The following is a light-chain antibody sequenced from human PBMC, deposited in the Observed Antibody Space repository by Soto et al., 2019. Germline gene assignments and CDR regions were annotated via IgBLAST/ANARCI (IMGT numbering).Light chain of an antibody. CDR1: SGRIDSNY. J-gene: IGLJ3*02. CDR3: QSFDSTSRV. V-gene: IGLV6-57*04. CDR2: HDD. Sequence: NFMLTQPHSVSESPGKTVIISCTRSSGRIDSNYVQWFQKRPGSAPTTVIFHDDQRPSGVPARFSGSVDSSSNSASLTISGLRTEDEAEYYCQSFDSTSRVFGGGTKLTVL.